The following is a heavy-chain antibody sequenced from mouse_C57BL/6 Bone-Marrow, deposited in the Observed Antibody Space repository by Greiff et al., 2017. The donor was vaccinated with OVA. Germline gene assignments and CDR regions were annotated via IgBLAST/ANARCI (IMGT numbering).Heavy chain of an antibody. D-gene: IGHD1-1*01. CDR1: GYTFTSYW. CDR2: IYPSDSET. V-gene: IGHV1-61*01. Sequence: QVQLQQPGAELVRPGSSVKLSCKASGYTFTSYWMDWVKQRPGQGLEWIGNIYPSDSETHYNQKFKDKATLTVDKSSSTAYMQISILTSEDSAVYYCARSHYYGSSYWYFDVWGTGTTVTVSS. J-gene: IGHJ1*03. CDR3: ARSHYYGSSYWYFDV.